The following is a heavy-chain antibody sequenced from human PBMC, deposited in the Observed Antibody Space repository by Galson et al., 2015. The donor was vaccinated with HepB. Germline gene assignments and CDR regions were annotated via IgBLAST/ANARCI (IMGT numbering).Heavy chain of an antibody. D-gene: IGHD5-24*01. CDR1: GFNFNNHG. CDR3: ARDRTFENGYNDY. Sequence: SLRLSCAASGFNFNNHGMHWVRQAPGKGLEWVAVISYDETKKYYADSVEGRFTISRDNSKNTLYLQMNSLRAEDTAVYYCARDRTFENGYNDYWGQGTLVTVSS. CDR2: ISYDETKK. J-gene: IGHJ4*02. V-gene: IGHV3-30*03.